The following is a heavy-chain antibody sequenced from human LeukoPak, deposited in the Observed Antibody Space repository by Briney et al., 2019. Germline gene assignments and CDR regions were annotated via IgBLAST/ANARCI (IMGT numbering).Heavy chain of an antibody. Sequence: SETLSLTFTVSGGSISSSSYYWGWIRQPPGKGLEWIGSIYYSGSTYYNPSLKSRVTISVDTSKNQFSLKLSSVTAADTAVYYCARGTAEYYFDYWGQGTLVAVSS. CDR2: IYYSGST. J-gene: IGHJ4*02. V-gene: IGHV4-39*07. CDR1: GGSISSSSYY. CDR3: ARGTAEYYFDY. D-gene: IGHD1/OR15-1a*01.